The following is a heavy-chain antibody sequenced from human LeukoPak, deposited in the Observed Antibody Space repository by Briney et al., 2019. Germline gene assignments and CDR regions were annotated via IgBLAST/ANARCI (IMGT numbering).Heavy chain of an antibody. CDR1: GYSFTSYW. CDR2: IYPGDSDT. Sequence: GESLKISCKGSGYSFTSYWIGWVRQMPGKGLEWMGIIYPGDSDTRYSPSFQGQVTISADKSISTAYLQWSSLKASDTAMYYCATDIVVVPGTRAFDIWGQRTMVTVSS. CDR3: ATDIVVVPGTRAFDI. D-gene: IGHD2-2*01. V-gene: IGHV5-51*01. J-gene: IGHJ3*02.